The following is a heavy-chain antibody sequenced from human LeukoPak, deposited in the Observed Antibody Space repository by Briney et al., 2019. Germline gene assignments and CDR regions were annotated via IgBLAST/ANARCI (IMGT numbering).Heavy chain of an antibody. J-gene: IGHJ3*02. D-gene: IGHD3-9*01. CDR1: GYTFTGYY. V-gene: IGHV1-2*02. CDR2: INPNTGGT. Sequence: ASVKVSCKASGYTFTGYYMHWVRQAPGQGLEWMGWINPNTGGTNYAQKFQGRVTMTRDTSINTAYMELSRLRSDDTALYYCARVDDVLTGSAFDIWGQGTMVAVSS. CDR3: ARVDDVLTGSAFDI.